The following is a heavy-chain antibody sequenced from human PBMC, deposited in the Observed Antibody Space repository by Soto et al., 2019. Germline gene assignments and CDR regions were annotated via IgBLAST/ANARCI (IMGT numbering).Heavy chain of an antibody. CDR2: INHSGST. D-gene: IGHD1-26*01. CDR3: ARGNRVGATTWFDP. J-gene: IGHJ5*02. V-gene: IGHV4-34*01. CDR1: GGSFSGYY. Sequence: SETLSLTCAVYGGSFSGYYWSWIRQPPGKGLEWIGEINHSGSTNYNPSLKSRVTISVDTSKNQFSLKLSSVTAADTAVYYCARGNRVGATTWFDPWGQGTLVTVSS.